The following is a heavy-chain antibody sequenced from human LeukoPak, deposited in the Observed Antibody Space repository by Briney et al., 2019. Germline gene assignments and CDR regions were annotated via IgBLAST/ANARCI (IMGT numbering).Heavy chain of an antibody. CDR1: GFTFSSYA. CDR2: ISYDGSNK. J-gene: IGHJ4*02. Sequence: GRSLRLSCAASGFTFSSYAMHWVRQAPGKGLEWVAVISYDGSNKYYADSVKGRFTISSDNSKNTLYLQMNSLRAEDTAVYYCARGFDYWGQGTLVTVSS. CDR3: ARGFDY. V-gene: IGHV3-30*04.